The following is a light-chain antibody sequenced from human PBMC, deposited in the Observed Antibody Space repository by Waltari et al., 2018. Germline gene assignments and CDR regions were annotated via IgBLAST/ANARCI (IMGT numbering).Light chain of an antibody. CDR2: LGS. V-gene: IGKV2-28*01. Sequence: DIVMTQSPLSLPVTPGEPASISCRSSQSLLHSNGYNYLDWYLQKPGQSPQLLIYLGSNRASGVPDRFSGSGSGTDFTLKISRVEAEDVGVYYCMQVLQSPRYTFGQGTKLEIK. J-gene: IGKJ2*01. CDR1: QSLLHSNGYNY. CDR3: MQVLQSPRYT.